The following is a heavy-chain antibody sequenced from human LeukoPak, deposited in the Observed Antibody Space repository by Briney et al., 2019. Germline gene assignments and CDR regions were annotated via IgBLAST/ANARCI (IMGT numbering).Heavy chain of an antibody. CDR3: ARSSIVVVSILDY. CDR2: ISSNGGST. Sequence: RGSLRLSCAASGFPFSSYAMHWVRHAPGKGLEYVSAISSNGGSTSYANSVKGRFTISRDNSKNTLYLQMGSLRAEDMAVYYCARSSIVVVSILDYWGQGTLVTVSS. D-gene: IGHD2-2*01. V-gene: IGHV3-64*01. J-gene: IGHJ4*02. CDR1: GFPFSSYA.